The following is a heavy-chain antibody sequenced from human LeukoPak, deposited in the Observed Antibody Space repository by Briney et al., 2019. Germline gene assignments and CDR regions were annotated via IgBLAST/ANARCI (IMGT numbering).Heavy chain of an antibody. D-gene: IGHD3-16*01. CDR3: AKTYSSGGVALNDAFDI. J-gene: IGHJ3*02. CDR1: GFTFSSYA. V-gene: IGHV3-23*01. Sequence: PGGSLRLPCAASGFTFSSYAMSWVRQAPGKGLEWVSIINKSGGSTNYADSVKGRFTISRDNSRTTLYLQMNSLRAEDTALYYCAKTYSSGGVALNDAFDIWGQGTMVTVSS. CDR2: INKSGGST.